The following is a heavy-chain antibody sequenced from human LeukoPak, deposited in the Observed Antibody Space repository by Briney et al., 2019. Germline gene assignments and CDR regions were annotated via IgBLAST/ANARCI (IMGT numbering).Heavy chain of an antibody. CDR2: IRSDGTTK. Sequence: GGSLRLSCAASGFTFSSYGMHWVRQAPGRGLEWVAFIRSDGTTKYYADSVKGRFTISRDNSKNTLSLQLNSLRAEDTAVYYCAKGTPPLDYFDSWGQGTLVTVSS. V-gene: IGHV3-30*02. CDR3: AKGTPPLDYFDS. CDR1: GFTFSSYG. J-gene: IGHJ4*02.